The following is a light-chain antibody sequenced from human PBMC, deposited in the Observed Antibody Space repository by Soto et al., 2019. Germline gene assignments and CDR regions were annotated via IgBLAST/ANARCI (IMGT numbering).Light chain of an antibody. J-gene: IGLJ1*01. CDR3: SSYTSSSTRV. CDR2: EVS. Sequence: QSALTQPASVSGSPGQPTTLSCTGTSSDVGGYNYVSWYQQHPGKAPKLMIYEVSNRPSGVSNRFSGSKSGNTASLTISGLQAEDEADYYCSSYTSSSTRVFGTGTKLTVL. CDR1: SSDVGGYNY. V-gene: IGLV2-14*01.